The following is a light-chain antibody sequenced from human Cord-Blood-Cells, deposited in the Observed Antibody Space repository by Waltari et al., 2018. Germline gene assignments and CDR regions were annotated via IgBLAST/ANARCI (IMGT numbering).Light chain of an antibody. V-gene: IGLV2-11*01. CDR3: CSYAGSYTYV. J-gene: IGLJ1*01. Sequence: QSALTQPRSVSGSPGQSVTISCTGTSSDVGGYNYVSWYQQHPGKAPKLVIYDVSKRPPGFPARFSGSKSGNTASLTISGLQAEDEADYYCCSYAGSYTYVFGAGTKVTVL. CDR1: SSDVGGYNY. CDR2: DVS.